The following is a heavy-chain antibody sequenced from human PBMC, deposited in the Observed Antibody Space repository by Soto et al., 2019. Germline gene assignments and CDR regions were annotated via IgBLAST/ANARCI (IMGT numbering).Heavy chain of an antibody. CDR1: GFTFSSYA. J-gene: IGHJ4*02. D-gene: IGHD1-1*01. Sequence: EVQLLESGGGLVQPGGSLRLSCAASGFTFSSYALGWVRQAPGKWPEWVSGIRGSVGSTYYADSVKGRFTISRDNSKSTLYFQMNSLRAEATAVYYCATRGTGWGQGTLVTVPS. CDR2: IRGSVGST. CDR3: ATRGTG. V-gene: IGHV3-23*01.